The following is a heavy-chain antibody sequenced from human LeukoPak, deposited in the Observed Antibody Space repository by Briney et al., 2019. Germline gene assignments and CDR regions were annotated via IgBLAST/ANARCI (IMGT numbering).Heavy chain of an antibody. V-gene: IGHV3-30-3*01. D-gene: IGHD1-14*01. Sequence: GGSLRLSCAASGFTFSSYAMHWVRQAPGKGLEWVAVISYDGSNKYYADSVRGRFTISRDNSKNTLYLQMNSLRAEDTAVYYCARDGMDGGFDYWGQGTLVTVSS. CDR2: ISYDGSNK. CDR1: GFTFSSYA. J-gene: IGHJ4*02. CDR3: ARDGMDGGFDY.